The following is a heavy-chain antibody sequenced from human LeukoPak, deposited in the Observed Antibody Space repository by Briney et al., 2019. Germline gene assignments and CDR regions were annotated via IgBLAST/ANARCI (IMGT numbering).Heavy chain of an antibody. CDR3: VRDDALGYCSSTSCYTENWFDP. CDR1: GFTFSSYS. Sequence: GGSLRLSCAASGFTFSSYSMNWVRQAPGKGLEWVSSISSSSSYIYYADSVKGRFTISRDNAKNSLYLRMNSLRAEDTAVYYCVRDDALGYCSSTSCYTENWFDPWGQGTLVTVSS. CDR2: ISSSSSYI. J-gene: IGHJ5*02. D-gene: IGHD2-2*02. V-gene: IGHV3-21*01.